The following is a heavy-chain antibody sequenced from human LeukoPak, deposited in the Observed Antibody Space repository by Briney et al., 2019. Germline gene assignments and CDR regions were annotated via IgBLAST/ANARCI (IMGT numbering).Heavy chain of an antibody. D-gene: IGHD2-2*01. Sequence: GGSLRLSCAASGFTFSSYSMNWVRQAPGKGLEWVSSISSSSSYIYYADSVKGRFTISRDNSKNTLYLQMNSLRAEDTAVYYCAKSPAIVVVPAAEVYWGQGTLVTVSS. CDR1: GFTFSSYS. CDR2: ISSSSSYI. CDR3: AKSPAIVVVPAAEVY. J-gene: IGHJ4*02. V-gene: IGHV3-21*04.